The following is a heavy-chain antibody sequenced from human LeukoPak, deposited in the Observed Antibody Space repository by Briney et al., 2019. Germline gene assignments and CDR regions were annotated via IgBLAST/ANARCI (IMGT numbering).Heavy chain of an antibody. CDR1: GYTFTSYG. V-gene: IGHV1-18*01. CDR2: IGAYNGNT. Sequence: ASVKVSCKASGYTFTSYGISWVRQAPGQGLEWMGWIGAYNGNTNYAQKLQGRVTMTTDTSTSTAYMELRSLRSDDTAVYYCAVTLRGYSSGWYQDLYDYWGQGTLVTVSS. J-gene: IGHJ4*02. D-gene: IGHD6-19*01. CDR3: AVTLRGYSSGWYQDLYDY.